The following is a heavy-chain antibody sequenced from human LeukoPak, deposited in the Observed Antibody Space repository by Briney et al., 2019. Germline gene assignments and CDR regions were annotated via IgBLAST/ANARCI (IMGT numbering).Heavy chain of an antibody. V-gene: IGHV4-59*12. CDR1: GGSISSYY. CDR2: IYYSGST. CDR3: ARETKNPYYGSGPPDY. J-gene: IGHJ4*02. D-gene: IGHD3-10*01. Sequence: SETLSLTCTVSGGSISSYYWSWIRQPPGKGLEWIGYIYYSGSTNYNPSLKSRVTISVDTSKNQFSLKLSSVTAADTAVYYCARETKNPYYGSGPPDYWGQGTLVTVSS.